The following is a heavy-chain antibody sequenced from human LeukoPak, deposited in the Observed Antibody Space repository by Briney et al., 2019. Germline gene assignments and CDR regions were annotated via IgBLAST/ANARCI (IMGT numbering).Heavy chain of an antibody. CDR3: ARDREDGYNFFDY. Sequence: GGSLRLSCAASGFTFSSYSMNWVRQAPGKGLEWVSSISSSSSYIYYADSVKGRFTISRDNAKNSLYLQMNSLRAEDTAVYYCARDREDGYNFFDYWGQGTLVTVSS. CDR1: GFTFSSYS. J-gene: IGHJ4*02. D-gene: IGHD5-24*01. CDR2: ISSSSSYI. V-gene: IGHV3-21*01.